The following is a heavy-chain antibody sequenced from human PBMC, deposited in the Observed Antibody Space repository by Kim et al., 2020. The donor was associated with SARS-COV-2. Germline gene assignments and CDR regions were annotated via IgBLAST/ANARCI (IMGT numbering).Heavy chain of an antibody. CDR3: ARDTIFYGMDV. V-gene: IGHV4-59*01. J-gene: IGHJ6*02. D-gene: IGHD3-9*01. CDR2: T. Sequence: TNYNPSLKSRVTISVDTSKNQFSLKLSSVTAADTAVYYCARDTIFYGMDVWGQGTTVTVSS.